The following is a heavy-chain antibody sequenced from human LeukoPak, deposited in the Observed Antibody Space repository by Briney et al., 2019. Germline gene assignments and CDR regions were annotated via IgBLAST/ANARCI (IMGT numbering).Heavy chain of an antibody. CDR2: IYYSGST. CDR3: ARGDYGSLLGAFDY. V-gene: IGHV4-59*01. D-gene: IGHD2-15*01. J-gene: IGHJ4*02. CDR1: GGSISSYY. Sequence: SETLSLTCTVSGGSISSYYWSWIRQPPGKGLEWIGCIYYSGSTNYNPSLKSRVTISVDTSKNQFSLKLSSVTAADTAVYYCARGDYGSLLGAFDYWGQGTLVTVSS.